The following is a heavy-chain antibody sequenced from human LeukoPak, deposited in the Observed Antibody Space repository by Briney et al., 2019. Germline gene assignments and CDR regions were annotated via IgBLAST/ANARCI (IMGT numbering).Heavy chain of an antibody. V-gene: IGHV4-59*01. CDR1: GASISRYY. J-gene: IGHJ4*02. Sequence: SETLSLTCAVSGASISRYYWSWIRQTPGKGLEWIGYISNSGTTNYNPSLKSRVTISVDTSTNQFSLKLTSVTAADTAVYYCAREREGTSWYYFDYWGQGTLVTVSS. CDR2: ISNSGTT. CDR3: AREREGTSWYYFDY. D-gene: IGHD6-13*01.